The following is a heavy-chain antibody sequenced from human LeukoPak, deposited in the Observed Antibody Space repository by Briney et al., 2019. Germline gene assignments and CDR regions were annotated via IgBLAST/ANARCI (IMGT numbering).Heavy chain of an antibody. CDR2: ISSSSSYI. CDR3: ARAPDPYSSGWFYYYYGMDV. CDR1: GFTFSSYS. D-gene: IGHD6-19*01. Sequence: GGSLRLSCAASGFTFSSYSMNWVRQAPGKGLEWVSSISSSSSYIYYADSVKGRFTISRDNAKNSLYLQMNSLRAEDTAVYYCARAPDPYSSGWFYYYYGMDVWGQGTTVTVSS. V-gene: IGHV3-21*01. J-gene: IGHJ6*02.